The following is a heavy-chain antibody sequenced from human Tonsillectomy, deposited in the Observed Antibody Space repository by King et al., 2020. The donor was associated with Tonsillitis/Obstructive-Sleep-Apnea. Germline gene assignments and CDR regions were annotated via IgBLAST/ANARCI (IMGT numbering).Heavy chain of an antibody. V-gene: IGHV4-59*01. D-gene: IGHD3-16*01. CDR1: GGSISNYY. Sequence: QLQESGPGLVKPSETLSLTCTVSGGSISNYYWSWIRQPPGKGLEWIGFIYYSGSTNYNPSLKSRVTISVDTSKNQFSLKLSSVTAADTALDYCARDLVFGAGGDAFDFWGPGTIGTVSS. CDR3: ARDLVFGAGGDAFDF. CDR2: IYYSGST. J-gene: IGHJ3*01.